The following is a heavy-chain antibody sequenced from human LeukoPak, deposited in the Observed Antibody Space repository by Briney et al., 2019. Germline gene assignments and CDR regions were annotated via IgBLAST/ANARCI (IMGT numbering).Heavy chain of an antibody. CDR3: ARGKYSFDY. V-gene: IGHV3-11*01. J-gene: IGHJ4*02. CDR2: ISSSGSTT. Sequence: RPGGSLRLSCAASGFTFSDPYMSWIRQAPGKGLEYISYISSSGSTTYYADSVKGRFTLSRDNAKNSLSLEMNSLRAEDTALYYCARGKYSFDYWGQGTLVTVSS. CDR1: GFTFSDPY.